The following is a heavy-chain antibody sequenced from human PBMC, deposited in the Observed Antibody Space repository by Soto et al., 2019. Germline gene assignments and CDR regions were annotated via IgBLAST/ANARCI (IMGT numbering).Heavy chain of an antibody. V-gene: IGHV3-48*01. Sequence: PGGSLILSCAASGFTFSSYSMNWVRQAPGKGLEWVSYISSSSSTIYYADSVKGRFTISRDNAKNSLYLQMNSLRAEDTAVYYCARVFLGYIGDVGPVHYYYFYMDVWGKGTTVT. CDR1: GFTFSSYS. D-gene: IGHD5-12*01. CDR2: ISSSSSTI. CDR3: ARVFLGYIGDVGPVHYYYFYMDV. J-gene: IGHJ6*03.